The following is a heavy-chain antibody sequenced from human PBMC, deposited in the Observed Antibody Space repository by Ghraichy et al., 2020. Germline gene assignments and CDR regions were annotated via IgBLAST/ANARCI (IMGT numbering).Heavy chain of an antibody. Sequence: GESLNISCAASGFTFSSYAMSWVRQAPGKGLEWVSAISGSGGSTYYADSVKGRFTISRDNSNNTLYLQMNSLIAEDTAVYYCAKGRADCSGGSCYYLFDYWGKGTLVTVSS. V-gene: IGHV3-23*01. CDR1: GFTFSSYA. CDR2: ISGSGGST. D-gene: IGHD2-15*01. CDR3: AKGRADCSGGSCYYLFDY. J-gene: IGHJ4*02.